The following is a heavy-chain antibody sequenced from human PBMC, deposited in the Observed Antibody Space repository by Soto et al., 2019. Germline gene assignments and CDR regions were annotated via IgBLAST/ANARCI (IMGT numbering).Heavy chain of an antibody. Sequence: AGGSLRLSCAASGFTFSSYSMNWVRQAPGKGLEWVSYISSSSSTIYYADSVKGRFTISRDNAKNSLYLQMNSLRAEDTAVYYCANSRPIVVVVAANGAFDIWGQGTMVTVSS. CDR2: ISSSSSTI. D-gene: IGHD2-15*01. V-gene: IGHV3-48*01. CDR1: GFTFSSYS. CDR3: ANSRPIVVVVAANGAFDI. J-gene: IGHJ3*02.